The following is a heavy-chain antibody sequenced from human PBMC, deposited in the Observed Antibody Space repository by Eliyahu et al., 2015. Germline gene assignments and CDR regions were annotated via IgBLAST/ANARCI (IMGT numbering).Heavy chain of an antibody. Sequence: QITLKESGPTLVKPTQTLTLTCTFSGFSLSTSGVGVGWIRQPPGKALEWLALIYWDDDKRYSPSLKSRLTITKDTSKNQVVLTMTNMDPVDTATYYCAHSGRTNIVASPGAFDIWGQGTMVTVSS. J-gene: IGHJ3*02. V-gene: IGHV2-5*02. CDR3: AHSGRTNIVASPGAFDI. CDR2: IYWDDDK. CDR1: GFSLSTSGVG. D-gene: IGHD5-12*01.